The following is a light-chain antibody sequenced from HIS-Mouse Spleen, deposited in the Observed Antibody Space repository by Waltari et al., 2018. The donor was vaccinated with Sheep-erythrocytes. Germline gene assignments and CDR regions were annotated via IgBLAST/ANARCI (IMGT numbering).Light chain of an antibody. J-gene: IGLJ2*01. CDR2: QDS. V-gene: IGLV3-1*01. CDR3: AAWDDSLSDVV. Sequence: SYELTQPPSVSVSPGQTASITCSGEKLGDKYAYVYQQKPGQSPVLVIYQDSKRPSGIPERFSGSNSGNTASLAISGLRSEDEADYYCAAWDDSLSDVVFGGGTKLTVL. CDR1: KLGDKY.